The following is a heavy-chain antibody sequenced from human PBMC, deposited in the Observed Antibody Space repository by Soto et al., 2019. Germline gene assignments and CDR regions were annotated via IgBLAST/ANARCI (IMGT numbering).Heavy chain of an antibody. CDR3: ARLIGDSWLDS. CDR1: GYTFTSYA. V-gene: IGHV1-3*01. CDR2: INAGNGNT. J-gene: IGHJ5*01. D-gene: IGHD2-8*01. Sequence: ASVKVSCKASGYTFTSYAMHWVRQAPGQRLEWMGWINAGNGNTKYSQKFQGRVTINADTSNNQPSLQLNSVTPDDTAVYYCARLIGDSWLDSWGQGTLVTVSS.